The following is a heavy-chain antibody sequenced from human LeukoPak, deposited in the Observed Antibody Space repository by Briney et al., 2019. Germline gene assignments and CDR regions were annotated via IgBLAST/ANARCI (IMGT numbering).Heavy chain of an antibody. D-gene: IGHD3-10*01. V-gene: IGHV4-59*01. CDR1: GGSISLYY. CDR3: ARVGLGSGSPTGNYYYMDV. CDR2: IYYSGSN. J-gene: IGHJ6*03. Sequence: SETLSLTCTVSGGSISLYYWSWIRQPPGKGLEWIGYIYYSGSNKYNPSLKNRITISVDTSKNQLSLRLSSVTAVDTAVYYCARVGLGSGSPTGNYYYMDVWGKGTTVTVSS.